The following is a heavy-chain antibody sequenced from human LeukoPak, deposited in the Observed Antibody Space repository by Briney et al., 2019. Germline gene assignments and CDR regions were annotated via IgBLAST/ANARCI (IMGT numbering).Heavy chain of an antibody. V-gene: IGHV3-21*01. CDR3: AREDGTVLDV. J-gene: IGHJ6*02. CDR1: GFTFSSYS. D-gene: IGHD3-10*01. CDR2: ISSSSSYI. Sequence: GGSLRLSCAASGFTFSSYSMNRVRQAPGKGLEWVSSISSSSSYIYYADSVKGRFTISRDNAKNSLYLQMNSLRAEDTAVYYCAREDGTVLDVWGQGTTVTVSS.